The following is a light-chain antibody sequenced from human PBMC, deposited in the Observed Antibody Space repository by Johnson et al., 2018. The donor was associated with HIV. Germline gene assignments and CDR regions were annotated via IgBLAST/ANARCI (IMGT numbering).Light chain of an antibody. CDR1: SSNIGNNY. Sequence: VLTQPPSVSAAPGQKVTISCSGSSSNIGNNYVSWYQQLPGTAPKLLIYENNKRPSGIPDRFSGSKSGTSATLGITGLQTGDEADYYCGKWDSSLSAEVFGTGTKVTVL. CDR2: ENN. CDR3: GKWDSSLSAEV. J-gene: IGLJ1*01. V-gene: IGLV1-51*02.